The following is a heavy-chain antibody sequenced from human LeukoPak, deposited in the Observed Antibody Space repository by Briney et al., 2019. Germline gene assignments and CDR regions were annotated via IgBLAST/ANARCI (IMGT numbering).Heavy chain of an antibody. Sequence: SQTLSLTCTVSGGSISSGGYYWSWIRQHPGKGLEWIGYIYYSGSTYYNPSLKSRVTISVDTSKNQFSLKLSPVTAADTAVYYCARVGITMVRGVIMDWGQGTLVTVSS. J-gene: IGHJ1*01. CDR3: ARVGITMVRGVIMD. CDR2: IYYSGST. V-gene: IGHV4-31*03. CDR1: GGSISSGGYY. D-gene: IGHD3-10*01.